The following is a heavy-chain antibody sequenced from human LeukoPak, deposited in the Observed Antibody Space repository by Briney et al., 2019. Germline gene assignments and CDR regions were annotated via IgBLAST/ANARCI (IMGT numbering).Heavy chain of an antibody. J-gene: IGHJ4*02. D-gene: IGHD3-10*01. V-gene: IGHV4-59*12. Sequence: SETLSLTCTVSGGSISNYYWSWIRQPPGKGLEWIGYIYYSGSTNYNPSLKSRVTISVDTSKNQFSLKLSSVTAADTAVYYCAREISMGYFDYWGQGTLVTVSS. CDR3: AREISMGYFDY. CDR1: GGSISNYY. CDR2: IYYSGST.